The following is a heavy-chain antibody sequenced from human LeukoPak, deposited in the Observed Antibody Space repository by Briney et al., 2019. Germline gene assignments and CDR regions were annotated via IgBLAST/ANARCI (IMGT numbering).Heavy chain of an antibody. CDR2: INPNSGDT. Sequence: ASVKVSCKASGYSFTGYYMHWVRQAPGQGLEWMGWINPNSGDTKYAQKFQGRVTMTRDTSISTAYMVLNRLRSDDTAVYSCAREYYYSSGNYYNRIDYWGQGTLVTVSS. J-gene: IGHJ4*02. D-gene: IGHD3-10*01. CDR1: GYSFTGYY. V-gene: IGHV1-2*02. CDR3: AREYYYSSGNYYNRIDY.